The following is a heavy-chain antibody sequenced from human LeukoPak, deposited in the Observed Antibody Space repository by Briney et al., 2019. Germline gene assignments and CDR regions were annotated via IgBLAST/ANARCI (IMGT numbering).Heavy chain of an antibody. Sequence: NPSETLSLTCTVSGGPISSGDYYWSWIRQPPGKGLEWIGYIYYSGSTYYNPSLKSRVTISVDTSKNQFSLKLSSVTAADTAVYYCARQAAVVVIHWFDPWGQGTLVTVSS. V-gene: IGHV4-30-4*01. CDR1: GGPISSGDYY. J-gene: IGHJ5*02. D-gene: IGHD3-22*01. CDR3: ARQAAVVVIHWFDP. CDR2: IYYSGST.